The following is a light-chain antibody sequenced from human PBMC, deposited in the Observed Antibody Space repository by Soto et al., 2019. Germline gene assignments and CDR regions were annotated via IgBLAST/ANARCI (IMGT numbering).Light chain of an antibody. V-gene: IGLV2-14*01. J-gene: IGLJ2*01. Sequence: QSALTQPASVSGSPGQSITISCTGTSRDIGAYNYVSWYLQHPGKAPKLMIYEVVNRPSGISNRFSGSKSGNTASLTISGLQAEDEAYYYCSSYTTSTSFILFGGGTKLTVL. CDR3: SSYTTSTSFIL. CDR2: EVV. CDR1: SRDIGAYNY.